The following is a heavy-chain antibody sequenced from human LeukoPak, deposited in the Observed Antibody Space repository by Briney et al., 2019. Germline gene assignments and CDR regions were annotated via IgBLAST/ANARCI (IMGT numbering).Heavy chain of an antibody. CDR3: ARTGAVAGIGWFDP. D-gene: IGHD6-19*01. J-gene: IGHJ5*02. V-gene: IGHV4-59*08. CDR2: IYYSGST. CDR1: GGSISSYY. Sequence: SETLSLTCTVSGGSISSYYWSWIRQPTGKALEWIGYIYYSGSTNYNPSLKSRVTISVDTSKNQFSLKLSSVTAADTAVYYCARTGAVAGIGWFDPWGQGTLVTVSS.